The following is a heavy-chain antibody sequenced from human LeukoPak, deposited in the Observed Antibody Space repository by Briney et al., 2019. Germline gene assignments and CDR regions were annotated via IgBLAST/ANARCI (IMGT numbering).Heavy chain of an antibody. CDR2: ISGSDGST. J-gene: IGHJ3*02. Sequence: GGSLRLSCAASGFTFSSYAMSWVRQAPGKGLEWVSGISGSDGSTNYADSVKGRFTISRDNSKNTLYLQMNSLRAEDTAVYYCARANLGYCSGGSCYVGAFDIWGQGTMVTVSS. D-gene: IGHD2-15*01. CDR3: ARANLGYCSGGSCYVGAFDI. CDR1: GFTFSSYA. V-gene: IGHV3-23*01.